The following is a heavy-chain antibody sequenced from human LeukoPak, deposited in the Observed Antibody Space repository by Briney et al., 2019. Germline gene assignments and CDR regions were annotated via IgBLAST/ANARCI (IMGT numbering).Heavy chain of an antibody. CDR1: GDSISSSSSY. CDR2: IYYSGST. Sequence: SETLSLTCTVSGDSISSSSSYWGWIRQPPGEGLEWIGSIYYSGSTYYNPSLKSRVTISLDTSKNQFSLKLSSVTAADTAVYYCARDQCSSSSCSVYNWFDPWGQGTLVTVSS. J-gene: IGHJ5*02. V-gene: IGHV4-39*07. CDR3: ARDQCSSSSCSVYNWFDP. D-gene: IGHD6-13*01.